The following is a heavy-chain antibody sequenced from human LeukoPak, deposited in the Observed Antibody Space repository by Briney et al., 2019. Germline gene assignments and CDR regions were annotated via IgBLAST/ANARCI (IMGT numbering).Heavy chain of an antibody. Sequence: SRRLSSVASGFTSTRYEMSWVSQAQGNWLEWVAFIRCSGVTTFYADSVEGRFSISRDNPKNSLSLQMSSLRAEDTAVYFCARGGKSDDYFDYWGQGTLVTVSS. V-gene: IGHV3-48*03. CDR2: IRCSGVTT. CDR3: ARGGKSDDYFDY. CDR1: GFTSTRYE. J-gene: IGHJ4*02.